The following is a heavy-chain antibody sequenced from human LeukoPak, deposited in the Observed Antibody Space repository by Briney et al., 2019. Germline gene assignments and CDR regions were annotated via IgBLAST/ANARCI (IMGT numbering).Heavy chain of an antibody. D-gene: IGHD5-24*01. CDR1: GFTFSSYG. CDR2: ISYDGSNK. V-gene: IGHV3-30*18. CDR3: AKRGYTDDY. Sequence: GGSLRLSCAASGFTFSSYGMHWVRQAPGKGLEWVAVISYDGSNKYYADSVKGRFTISRDNSKNTLYLQMNSLRAEDTAVYYCAKRGYTDDYWGQGTLVTASS. J-gene: IGHJ4*02.